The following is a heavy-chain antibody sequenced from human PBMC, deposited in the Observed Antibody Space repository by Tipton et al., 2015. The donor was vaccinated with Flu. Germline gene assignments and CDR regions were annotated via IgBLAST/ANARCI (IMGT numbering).Heavy chain of an antibody. V-gene: IGHV4-59*12. CDR1: GDSISSFY. CDR2: ISNSGSS. D-gene: IGHD6-6*01. J-gene: IGHJ4*02. CDR3: ASYSSSYFDY. Sequence: TLSLTCSVSGDSISSFYWSWIRQPPGKGLEWIAYISNSGSSNYNPSLKSRVTISVDTSKNQFSLKLSSVTAADTAVYYCASYSSSYFDYWGQGTLVTVSS.